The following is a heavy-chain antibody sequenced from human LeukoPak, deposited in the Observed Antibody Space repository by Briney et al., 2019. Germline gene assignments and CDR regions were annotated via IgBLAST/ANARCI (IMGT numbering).Heavy chain of an antibody. CDR1: GGSFSDYY. Sequence: SETLSLTCAVYGGSFSDYYWSWIRQPPGKGLEWIGEINHSGSTNYNPSLKSRVTISVDTSKNQFSLKLSSVTAADTAVYYCARSYDSSGYYLDYWGQGTLVTVSS. V-gene: IGHV4-34*01. CDR3: ARSYDSSGYYLDY. D-gene: IGHD3-22*01. J-gene: IGHJ4*02. CDR2: INHSGST.